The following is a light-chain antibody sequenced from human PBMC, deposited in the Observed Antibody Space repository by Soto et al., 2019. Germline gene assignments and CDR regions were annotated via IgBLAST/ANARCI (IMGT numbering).Light chain of an antibody. CDR2: DTS. J-gene: IGKJ4*01. CDR1: QSVTKY. V-gene: IGKV3-11*01. Sequence: EIVLTQSPATLSLSPGERATLSCRASQSVTKYLAWYHQKAGQAPRLLLYDTSNRAAGITARFSGSGSGTDFTLNISRLESEDSGIYYCQQRYNWLTFGGGTKVEIK. CDR3: QQRYNWLT.